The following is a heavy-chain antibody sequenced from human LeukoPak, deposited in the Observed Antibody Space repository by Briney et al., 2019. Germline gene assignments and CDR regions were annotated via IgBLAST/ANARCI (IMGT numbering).Heavy chain of an antibody. CDR2: NSSNDHST. V-gene: IGHV3-23*01. CDR3: VSFAY. J-gene: IGHJ4*02. Sequence: GGSLRLSCAASGFSLSSYSLSWVRQAPGKGLEWISSNSSNDHSTYYAGSVKGRFTISRDNSKNTLYLQMNSLRAEDTAVYYCVSFAYWGQGTLVTVSS. CDR1: GFSLSSYS. D-gene: IGHD2/OR15-2a*01.